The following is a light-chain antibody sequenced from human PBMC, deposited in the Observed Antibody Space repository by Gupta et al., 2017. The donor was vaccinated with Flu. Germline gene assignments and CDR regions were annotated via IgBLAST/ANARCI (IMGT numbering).Light chain of an antibody. CDR3: AAWDDSLSGPRYV. V-gene: IGLV1-47*01. CDR1: SSNIGSNY. J-gene: IGLJ1*01. CDR2: RNN. Sequence: QSVLTQPPSASGTPGPRVTISCSGSSSNIGSNYVYWYQQLPGTAPKLLIYRNNQRPSGVPDRFSGSKSGTSASLAISGLRSEDEAEYYCAAWDDSLSGPRYVFGTGTKVTVL.